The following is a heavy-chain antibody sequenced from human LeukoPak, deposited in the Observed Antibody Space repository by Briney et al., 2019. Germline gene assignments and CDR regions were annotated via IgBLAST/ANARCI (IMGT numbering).Heavy chain of an antibody. CDR2: IYYSGST. V-gene: IGHV4-59*01. Sequence: SETLSLTCTVSGGSISSYYWSWIRKPPGKGLEWIGYIYYSGSTNYNPSLKSRVTISVDTSKNQFSLKLSSVTAADTAVYYCARVFGAAGYWYFDLWGRGTLVTVSS. J-gene: IGHJ2*01. CDR3: ARVFGAAGYWYFDL. CDR1: GGSISSYY. D-gene: IGHD3-3*01.